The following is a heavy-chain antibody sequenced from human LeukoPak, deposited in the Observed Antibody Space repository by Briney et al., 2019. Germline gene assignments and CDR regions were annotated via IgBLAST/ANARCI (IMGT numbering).Heavy chain of an antibody. CDR3: ARGPPRGKYYYMDV. D-gene: IGHD1-1*01. V-gene: IGHV3-13*01. Sequence: GGSLRLSCAASGFTFSSFDMHWVRQSTGQGLEWVSTIGTASDTYYPGSVEGRFTLSRDNAKNSSYLQMNSLTAGDTAVYYCARGPPRGKYYYMDVWGKGTTVTVSS. J-gene: IGHJ6*03. CDR2: IGTASDT. CDR1: GFTFSSFD.